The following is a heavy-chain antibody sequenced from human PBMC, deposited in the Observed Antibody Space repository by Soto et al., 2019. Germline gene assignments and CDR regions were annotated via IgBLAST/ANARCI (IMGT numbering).Heavy chain of an antibody. CDR1: VYTFSSYA. V-gene: IGHV3-30-3*01. Sequence: GGSMKISSSASVYTFSSYAMHWVRKNTGKGLEWAAVISHDGANKYYADSVKGRFTISRDSSKNTLYLQMNSLRSEDTGVYFCARGGYCNSTSCYRCGMDVCGQGITVTVSS. CDR3: ARGGYCNSTSCYRCGMDV. D-gene: IGHD2-2*03. CDR2: ISHDGANK. J-gene: IGHJ6*01.